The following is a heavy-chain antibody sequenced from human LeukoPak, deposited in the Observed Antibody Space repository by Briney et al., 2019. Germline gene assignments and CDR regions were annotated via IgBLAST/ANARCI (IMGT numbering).Heavy chain of an antibody. Sequence: GASVKVSCKASGYTFTGYYMHWVRQAPGQGLEWMGWINPNSGGTNYAQKFQGRVTMTRDASISTAYMELSRLRSDDTALYYCARGAQLVGGRYHFDYWGQGTLVTVSS. V-gene: IGHV1-2*02. CDR3: ARGAQLVGGRYHFDY. D-gene: IGHD6-13*01. J-gene: IGHJ4*02. CDR2: INPNSGGT. CDR1: GYTFTGYY.